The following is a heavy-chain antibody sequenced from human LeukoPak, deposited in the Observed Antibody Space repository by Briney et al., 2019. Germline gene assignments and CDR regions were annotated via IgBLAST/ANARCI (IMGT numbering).Heavy chain of an antibody. V-gene: IGHV3-7*02. Sequence: GGYLRLSCAASGFTFSRSWMGWVRQAPGKGLGWVANIKQDGTSKYYVDSVMGRFTISRDNAENSVYLQMNSLSAGDTAVYYCARHGDYCFDLWGPGTRVTVSS. J-gene: IGHJ4*02. D-gene: IGHD2-21*01. CDR2: IKQDGTSK. CDR1: GFTFSRSW. CDR3: ARHGDYCFDL.